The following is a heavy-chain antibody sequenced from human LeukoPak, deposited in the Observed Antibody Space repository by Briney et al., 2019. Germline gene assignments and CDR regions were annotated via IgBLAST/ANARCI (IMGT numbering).Heavy chain of an antibody. CDR2: IYYSGST. J-gene: IGHJ6*02. V-gene: IGHV4-59*08. D-gene: IGHD2-2*01. CDR1: GGSISSYY. Sequence: PSETLSLTCTVSGGSISSYYWSWIRQPPGKGLEWIGYIYYSGSTNYNPSLKSRVTISVDTSKNQFSLKLSSVTAADTAVYYCARHTCSSTSCYENYYYGMDVWGQGTTVTVSS. CDR3: ARHTCSSTSCYENYYYGMDV.